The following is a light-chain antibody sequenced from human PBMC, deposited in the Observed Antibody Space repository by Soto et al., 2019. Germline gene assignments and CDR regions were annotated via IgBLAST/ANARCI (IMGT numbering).Light chain of an antibody. CDR3: AAFDSSLTAMV. J-gene: IGLJ2*01. V-gene: IGLV1-51*01. CDR1: NSNIGENF. CDR2: DDT. Sequence: QSVLTQPPSVSAAPGQSVTISCSGANSNIGENFVSWYQQFPGTAPKILIYDDTTRPSGIPERFSGSKSGTSATLGITGLQTGDEANYYCAAFDSSLTAMVFGGGTKLTVL.